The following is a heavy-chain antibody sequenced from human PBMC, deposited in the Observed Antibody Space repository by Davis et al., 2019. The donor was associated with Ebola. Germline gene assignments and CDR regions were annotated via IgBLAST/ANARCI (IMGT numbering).Heavy chain of an antibody. Sequence: SVKVSCKASGYTFSNYGFSWVRQVPGQGLEWMGGIIPIFGTANYAQKFQGRVTITADESTSTAYMELSSLRSEDTAIYYCARGTNGYNPGGYFDSWGQGTLVTVSS. CDR1: GYTFSNYG. CDR3: ARGTNGYNPGGYFDS. CDR2: IIPIFGTA. V-gene: IGHV1-69*13. D-gene: IGHD5-24*01. J-gene: IGHJ4*02.